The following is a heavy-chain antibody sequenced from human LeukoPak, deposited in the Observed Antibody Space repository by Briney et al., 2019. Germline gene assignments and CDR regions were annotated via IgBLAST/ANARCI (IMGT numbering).Heavy chain of an antibody. V-gene: IGHV3-23*01. Sequence: GGSLRLSCSASGFAFGGFAMGWVRQAPGKGLEWVSSISGSGGNTYYADSVEGRFTVSRDNSKNTLYLQMNSLRAEDTALYYCARGRGGDYVPSRFDYWGQGALVTVSS. CDR2: ISGSGGNT. D-gene: IGHD4-17*01. CDR3: ARGRGGDYVPSRFDY. J-gene: IGHJ4*02. CDR1: GFAFGGFA.